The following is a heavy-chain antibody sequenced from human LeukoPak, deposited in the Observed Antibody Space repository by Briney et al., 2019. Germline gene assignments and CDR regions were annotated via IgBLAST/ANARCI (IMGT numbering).Heavy chain of an antibody. V-gene: IGHV3-7*01. CDR1: GFSFSTYW. CDR3: TRGGRLHPQSPY. J-gene: IGHJ4*02. Sequence: PGGSLRLSCAASGFSFSTYWMSWVRQAPGKGLEWVANIKQDGSDIYYVDSVKGRFIISRDNAKNSVYLQMSSLRAEDTAVYYCTRGGRLHPQSPYWGQGTLVTVSS. D-gene: IGHD3-16*01. CDR2: IKQDGSDI.